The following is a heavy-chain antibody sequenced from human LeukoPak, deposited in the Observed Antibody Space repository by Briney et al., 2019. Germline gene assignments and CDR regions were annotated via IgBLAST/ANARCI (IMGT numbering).Heavy chain of an antibody. D-gene: IGHD2/OR15-2a*01. V-gene: IGHV3-74*01. J-gene: IGHJ3*02. Sequence: GSLSLSCSVSGLTFSTYWMHWVRQAPGKGLVWVSRIDPDGNTVYADSVRGRFTVSRDNAKNTMYLKMNSLRVEDTALYCCASLRNTDIWGQGTTVTVSP. CDR1: GLTFSTYW. CDR3: ASLRNTDI. CDR2: IDPDGNT.